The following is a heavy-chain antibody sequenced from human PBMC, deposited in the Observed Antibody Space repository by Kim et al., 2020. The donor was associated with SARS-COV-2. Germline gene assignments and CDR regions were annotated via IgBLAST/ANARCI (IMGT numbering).Heavy chain of an antibody. Sequence: GGSLRLSCAASGFTFSSYWMHWVRQAPGKGLVRVSRINSDGSSTSYADSVKGRFTISRDNAKNTLYLQMNSLRAEDTAVYYCARDRLHYPSAAVAGHYYYYGMDVWGQGTTVTVSS. CDR2: INSDGSST. CDR3: ARDRLHYPSAAVAGHYYYYGMDV. J-gene: IGHJ6*02. CDR1: GFTFSSYW. V-gene: IGHV3-74*01. D-gene: IGHD6-19*01.